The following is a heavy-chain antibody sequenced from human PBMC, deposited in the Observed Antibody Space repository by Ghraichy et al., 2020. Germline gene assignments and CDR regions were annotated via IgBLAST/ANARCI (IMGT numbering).Heavy chain of an antibody. CDR2: INPNSGGT. J-gene: IGHJ3*02. Sequence: VSCKASGYTFTGYYMHWVRQAPGQGLEWMGRINPNSGGTNYAQKFQGRVTMTRDTSISTAYMELSRLRSDDTAVYYCARETTMIVVVNDAFDIWGQGTMVTVSS. D-gene: IGHD3-22*01. V-gene: IGHV1-2*06. CDR3: ARETTMIVVVNDAFDI. CDR1: GYTFTGYY.